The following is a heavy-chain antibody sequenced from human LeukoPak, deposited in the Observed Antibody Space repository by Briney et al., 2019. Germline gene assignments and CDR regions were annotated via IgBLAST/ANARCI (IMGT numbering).Heavy chain of an antibody. Sequence: ASVKVSCKASGGTFSSYAISWVRQAPGQGLEWMGRIIPILGIANYAQKVQGRVTITADKSMSTAYMELSRLRSEDTAVYYCARVEGYCSGGSCYSHKNYYSYGMDVWGQGTAVTVSS. CDR3: ARVEGYCSGGSCYSHKNYYSYGMDV. CDR2: IIPILGIA. D-gene: IGHD2-15*01. V-gene: IGHV1-69*04. J-gene: IGHJ6*02. CDR1: GGTFSSYA.